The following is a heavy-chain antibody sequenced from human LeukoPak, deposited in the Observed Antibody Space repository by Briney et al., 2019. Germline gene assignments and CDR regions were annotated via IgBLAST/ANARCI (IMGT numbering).Heavy chain of an antibody. CDR3: ASAIAAAGNDAFDI. CDR1: GFTFSDYY. CDR2: ISSSGSTI. V-gene: IGHV3-11*01. Sequence: GGSLRLSCAASGFTFSDYYMSWIRQAPGKGLEWVSYISSSGSTIYYAYSVKGRFTISRDNAKNSLYLQMNSLRAEDTAVYYCASAIAAAGNDAFDIWGQGTMVTVSS. D-gene: IGHD6-13*01. J-gene: IGHJ3*02.